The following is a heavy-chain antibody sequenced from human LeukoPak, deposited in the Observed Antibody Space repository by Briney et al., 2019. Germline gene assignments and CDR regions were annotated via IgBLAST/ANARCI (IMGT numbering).Heavy chain of an antibody. CDR2: VYYSGST. V-gene: IGHV4-59*01. J-gene: IGHJ4*02. CDR3: ARDKGIVGIVD. D-gene: IGHD5-12*01. Sequence: KSSETLSLTCTVSGGPISSYYWSWIRQPPGKGLEWIGYVYYSGSTNYNPSLKSRVTISVDTSKNQFSLKLSSVTAADTAVYYCARDKGIVGIVDWGQGTLVTVSS. CDR1: GGPISSYY.